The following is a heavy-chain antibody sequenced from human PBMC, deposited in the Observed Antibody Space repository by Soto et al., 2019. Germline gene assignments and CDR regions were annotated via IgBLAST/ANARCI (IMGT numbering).Heavy chain of an antibody. D-gene: IGHD3-9*01. CDR1: GFTVSSSY. CDR2: IYSGGST. Sequence: GGSLRLSCAASGFTVSSSYMSWVRQAPGKGLEWVSVIYSGGSTYYADSVKGRFTISRDNSKNTLYLQMNSLRAEDTAVYYCTSSNYDSQLPYWGQGTLVTVSS. J-gene: IGHJ4*02. CDR3: TSSNYDSQLPY. V-gene: IGHV3-66*01.